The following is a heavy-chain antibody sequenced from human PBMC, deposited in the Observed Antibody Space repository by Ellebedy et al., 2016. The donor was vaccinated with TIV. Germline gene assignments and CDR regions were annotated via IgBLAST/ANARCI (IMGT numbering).Heavy chain of an antibody. D-gene: IGHD4-17*01. V-gene: IGHV3-7*01. Sequence: GESLKISCTASGFSFRSYWMGWVRQAPGKGLEWVANIYQDGSEKFYVDSVEGRFTISRDNAKHSLYLQMKSLRAEDPAVYYSARRGSYGDYAVQLNNWFDPWGQGTPVTVSP. CDR3: ARRGSYGDYAVQLNNWFDP. J-gene: IGHJ5*02. CDR1: GFSFRSYW. CDR2: IYQDGSEK.